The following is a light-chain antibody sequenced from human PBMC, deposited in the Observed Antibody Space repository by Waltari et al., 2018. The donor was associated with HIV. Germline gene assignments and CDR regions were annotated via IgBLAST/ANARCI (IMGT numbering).Light chain of an antibody. CDR2: DVS. CDR3: CSYACSYPVV. V-gene: IGLV2-11*01. Sequence: QSALTQPRSVSGSPGQSVTISCTGTSSDVGVYNLVSWYQQHPGKAPKLMIYDVSKRPSGVPDRFSGSKSGNTASLTISGLQAEDEADYYCCSYACSYPVVFGGGTKLTVL. CDR1: SSDVGVYNL. J-gene: IGLJ2*01.